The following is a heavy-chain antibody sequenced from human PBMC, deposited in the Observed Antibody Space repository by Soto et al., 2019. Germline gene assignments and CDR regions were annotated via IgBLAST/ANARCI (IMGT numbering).Heavy chain of an antibody. CDR2: ISSSSSYI. V-gene: IGHV3-21*01. J-gene: IGHJ4*02. Sequence: EVQLVESGGGLVKPGGSLRLSCAASGFTFSSYSMNWVRQAPGKGLEWVSSISSSSSYIYYADSVKGRFTISRDNAKNSLYLHMNSLRAEATAVYYCASHPRDSSGYWYYFDYWGQGTLVTVSS. CDR3: ASHPRDSSGYWYYFDY. D-gene: IGHD3-22*01. CDR1: GFTFSSYS.